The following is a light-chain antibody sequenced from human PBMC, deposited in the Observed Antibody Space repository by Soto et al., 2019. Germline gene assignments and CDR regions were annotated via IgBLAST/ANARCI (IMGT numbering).Light chain of an antibody. CDR2: DVS. Sequence: QSVLTQPASLSGSPGQSITISCTGTSIDIGSYNYVSWYQQHPGKAPKLMIFDVSYRPSGISDRFSGSKSGNTASLTISGLQPEDEADYYCSSYGASSTLFGGGTKLTVL. V-gene: IGLV2-14*03. CDR3: SSYGASSTL. CDR1: SIDIGSYNY. J-gene: IGLJ2*01.